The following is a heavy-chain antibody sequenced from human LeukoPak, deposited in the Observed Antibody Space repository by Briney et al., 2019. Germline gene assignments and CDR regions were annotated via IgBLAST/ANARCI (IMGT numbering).Heavy chain of an antibody. D-gene: IGHD4-17*01. CDR2: IIPIFGTA. Sequence: RASVKVSCKASGGTFSSYAISWVRQAPGQGLEWMGGIIPIFGTAKYAQKFQGRVTITADESTSTAYMELSSLRSEDTAVFYCAREGSDYGDYGDGYSYMDVWGKGTTVTVSS. CDR3: AREGSDYGDYGDGYSYMDV. CDR1: GGTFSSYA. V-gene: IGHV1-69*13. J-gene: IGHJ6*03.